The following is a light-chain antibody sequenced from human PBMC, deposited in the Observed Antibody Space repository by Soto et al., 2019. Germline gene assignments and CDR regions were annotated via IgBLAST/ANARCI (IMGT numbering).Light chain of an antibody. CDR2: DAS. CDR1: QSVSSY. V-gene: IGKV3-11*01. CDR3: HQRGDWPLT. Sequence: EIVLTQSPATLSLSPGERASLSCRASQSVSSYLAWYQQKPGQAPRLLIYDASNRAAGIPARFSGGGSGTDFTLTISSLEPEDFAVYYCHQRGDWPLTFGGGTKVEI. J-gene: IGKJ4*01.